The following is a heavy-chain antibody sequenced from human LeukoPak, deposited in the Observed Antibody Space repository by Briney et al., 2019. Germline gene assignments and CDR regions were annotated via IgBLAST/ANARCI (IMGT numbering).Heavy chain of an antibody. V-gene: IGHV3-21*04. CDR2: ITRSSIYM. CDR3: ARGTTIDSALGGI. CDR1: GFTFSSYS. J-gene: IGHJ3*02. D-gene: IGHD3-3*01. Sequence: PGGSLRLSCAASGFTFSSYSMNWVRQAPGKGLEWVSSITRSSIYMYYADSVKGRFTISRDNAKNSLHLQMNSLRAEDTAVYYCARGTTIDSALGGIWGQGTMVTVSS.